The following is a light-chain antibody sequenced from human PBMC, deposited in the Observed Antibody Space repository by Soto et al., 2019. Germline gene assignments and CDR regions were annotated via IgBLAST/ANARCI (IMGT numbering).Light chain of an antibody. CDR3: SSFAGSNNFPYV. J-gene: IGLJ1*01. Sequence: QSALTPPQSASGSPGQSVTISCTGTSSDVAAYDYVSWYQQHPGKAPKLMIYEINKRPSGVPDRFSGSKSGNTASLTVSGLQAEDEADYYCSSFAGSNNFPYVFGTGTKVTVL. CDR2: EIN. CDR1: SSDVAAYDY. V-gene: IGLV2-8*01.